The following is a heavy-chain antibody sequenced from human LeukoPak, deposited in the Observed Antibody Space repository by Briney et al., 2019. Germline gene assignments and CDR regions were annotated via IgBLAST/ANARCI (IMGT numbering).Heavy chain of an antibody. D-gene: IGHD5-18*01. CDR3: ARRGYNIGLYYFDY. CDR1: GGSISSSSYY. V-gene: IGHV3-7*01. Sequence: ETLSLTCTVSGGSISSSSYYWGWIRQAPGKGLEWVANIKQDGSERYYVDSVKGRFTISRDNAKNSLYLQMNSLRADDTAVYYCARRGYNIGLYYFDYWGQGTLVTVSS. J-gene: IGHJ4*02. CDR2: IKQDGSER.